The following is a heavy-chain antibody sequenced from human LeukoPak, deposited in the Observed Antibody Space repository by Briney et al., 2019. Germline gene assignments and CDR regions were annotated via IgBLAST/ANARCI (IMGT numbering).Heavy chain of an antibody. J-gene: IGHJ4*02. Sequence: GGSLRLSCAASGFTFSRYAMSWVRQAPGKGLEWVANIKHDGSEAHYVDSVKGRFTISRDNAKNSLSLQMNSLNVDDTGVYLCTRDALFGSGRTHLDFWSQGTLVSVSS. D-gene: IGHD3-10*01. V-gene: IGHV3-7*04. CDR1: GFTFSRYA. CDR2: IKHDGSEA. CDR3: TRDALFGSGRTHLDF.